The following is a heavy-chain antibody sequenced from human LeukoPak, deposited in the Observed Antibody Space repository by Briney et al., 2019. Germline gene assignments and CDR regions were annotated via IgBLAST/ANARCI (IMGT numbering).Heavy chain of an antibody. J-gene: IGHJ4*02. D-gene: IGHD3-9*01. V-gene: IGHV3-23*01. CDR3: AKGDNDILTDYYNSFDY. CDR2: ISASGIST. Sequence: GGSLRLSCAASGFTFSSYAMSWVRQAPGKGLEWVSTISASGISTYYADSVNGRFTISRDNSQSTLYLQMHSLRAEDTAIYYCAKGDNDILTDYYNSFDYWGQGTLVTVSS. CDR1: GFTFSSYA.